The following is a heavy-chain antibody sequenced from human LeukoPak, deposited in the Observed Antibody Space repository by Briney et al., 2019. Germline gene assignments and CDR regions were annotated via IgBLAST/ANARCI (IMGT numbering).Heavy chain of an antibody. Sequence: PSENLSLTCTVSGGSLSNNDYYWGWIRQPPGKGLEWFGSRFYGGTSYYNPSLRSRVTISIHTSENQLSLKLSSVTAADTAVYYCARAPRRWAGDLSIFLPYYFDLWGQGTLVTVSS. CDR1: GGSLSNNDYY. V-gene: IGHV4-39*07. J-gene: IGHJ4*02. D-gene: IGHD3-3*01. CDR3: ARAPRRWAGDLSIFLPYYFDL. CDR2: RFYGGTS.